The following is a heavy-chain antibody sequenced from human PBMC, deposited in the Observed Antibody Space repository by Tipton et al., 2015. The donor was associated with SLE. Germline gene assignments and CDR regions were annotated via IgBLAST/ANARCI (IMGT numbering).Heavy chain of an antibody. V-gene: IGHV4-59*01. Sequence: TLSLTCTVSGGSMSTYYWSXXRLPPGKGLEWIGYTYXXGGTSYNPSLNSRVTISVDTSRNQFSLKLTSVTAADSAVYYCARYSLTNWHLDLWGRGTLVTVSS. CDR2: TYXXGGT. CDR1: GGSMSTYY. J-gene: IGHJ2*01. D-gene: IGHD2-15*01. CDR3: ARYSLTNWHLDL.